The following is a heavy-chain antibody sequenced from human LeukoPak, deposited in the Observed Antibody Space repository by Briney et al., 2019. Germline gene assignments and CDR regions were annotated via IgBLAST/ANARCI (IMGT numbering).Heavy chain of an antibody. CDR2: IYYRGST. CDR3: AKVSSSSWYGNDDAFDI. J-gene: IGHJ3*02. D-gene: IGHD6-13*01. Sequence: SETLSLTCTVPGGSINSYYWSWIRQPPGKGLEWIGSIYYRGSTYYNPSLKSRVTISVDTSENQFSLKLNSVTAADTALYYCAKVSSSSWYGNDDAFDIWGQGTMVTVSS. V-gene: IGHV4-59*12. CDR1: GGSINSYY.